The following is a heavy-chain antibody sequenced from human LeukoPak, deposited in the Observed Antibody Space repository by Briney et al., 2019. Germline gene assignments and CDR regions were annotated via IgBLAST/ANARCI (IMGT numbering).Heavy chain of an antibody. CDR2: VSFGGSDK. CDR3: AKTIDGFWPQFDF. Sequence: PGKSLRLSCAAAGSPFSDHNMHWVRRAPGKGLEWVAFVSFGGSDKKYADSVKGRFTISRDNSRNMLYLQMNSLQPEDTAVYYCAKTIDGFWPQFDFWGQGTLITVSS. V-gene: IGHV3-30*18. D-gene: IGHD5-24*01. CDR1: GSPFSDHN. J-gene: IGHJ4*02.